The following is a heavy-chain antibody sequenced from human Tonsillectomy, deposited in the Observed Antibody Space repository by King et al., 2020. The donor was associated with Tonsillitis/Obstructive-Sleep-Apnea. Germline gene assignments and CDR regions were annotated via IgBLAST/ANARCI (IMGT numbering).Heavy chain of an antibody. CDR3: ARGDLLTGYYASTDFDY. CDR1: GGSFRGYY. J-gene: IGHJ4*02. Sequence: VQLQQWGAGLLKPVETLSLTCAVYGGSFRGYYWSWIRQPPGKALEWIGEINHGGSTRYNPSLKSRVTISLDSSKNQFSLKLNSMTAADTAVYYCARGDLLTGYYASTDFDYWGQGTLVTVSS. CDR2: INHGGST. D-gene: IGHD3-9*01. V-gene: IGHV4-34*01.